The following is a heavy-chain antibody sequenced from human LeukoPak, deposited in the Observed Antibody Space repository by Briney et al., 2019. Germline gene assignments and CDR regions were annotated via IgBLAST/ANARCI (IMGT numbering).Heavy chain of an antibody. Sequence: SETLSLTCTVSGGSFTIYYWSWLRQSPGKGLEGIGYIYYTGTTSYNPSLKSRVTISAETSKNQFSLNLISVTAADTAVYYCASRKLGNDYCGQGTRIMVSS. CDR3: ASRKLGNDY. V-gene: IGHV4-59*01. CDR2: IYYTGTT. J-gene: IGHJ4*02. D-gene: IGHD7-27*01. CDR1: GGSFTIYY.